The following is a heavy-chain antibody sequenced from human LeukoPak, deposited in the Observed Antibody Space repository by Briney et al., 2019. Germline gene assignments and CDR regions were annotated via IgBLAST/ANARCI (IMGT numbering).Heavy chain of an antibody. J-gene: IGHJ4*02. CDR2: ISGRSSFI. D-gene: IGHD4-17*01. CDR1: GFTFSDYS. V-gene: IGHV3-21*01. Sequence: PGGSLRLSCAASGFTFSDYSMNWIRQAPGKGLEWVSSISGRSSFIYYADSVKGRFTISRDNAKNSLYPQMNSLRAEDTAVYYCAREPTTVTTDASFDYWGQGTLVTVSS. CDR3: AREPTTVTTDASFDY.